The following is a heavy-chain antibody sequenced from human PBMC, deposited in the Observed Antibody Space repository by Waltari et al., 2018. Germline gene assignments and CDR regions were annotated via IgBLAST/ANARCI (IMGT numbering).Heavy chain of an antibody. CDR1: GYPFTSYD. CDR2: MNPNSGNT. Sequence: QVQLVQSGAEVKKPGASGKVSCQASGYPFTSYDITWMRQATDKGLEWMGWMNPNSGNTGYAQKFQGRVTITRNTSISTAYMELSSLRSEDTAVYYCASGPGGYDLDYWGQGTLVTVSS. V-gene: IGHV1-8*03. J-gene: IGHJ4*02. CDR3: ASGPGGYDLDY. D-gene: IGHD5-12*01.